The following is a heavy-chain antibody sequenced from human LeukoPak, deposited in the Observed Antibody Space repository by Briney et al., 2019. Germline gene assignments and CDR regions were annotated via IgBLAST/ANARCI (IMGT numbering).Heavy chain of an antibody. D-gene: IGHD2-2*02. Sequence: SETLSLTCAVYGGSFSGYYWSWIRQPPGKGLEWIGEINHSGSTNYNPSLKSRVTISVDTSKNQFSLKLSSVPAADTAVYYCASKPGYCSSTSCYTSWFDPWGQGTLVTVSS. CDR1: GGSFSGYY. CDR3: ASKPGYCSSTSCYTSWFDP. J-gene: IGHJ5*02. CDR2: INHSGST. V-gene: IGHV4-34*01.